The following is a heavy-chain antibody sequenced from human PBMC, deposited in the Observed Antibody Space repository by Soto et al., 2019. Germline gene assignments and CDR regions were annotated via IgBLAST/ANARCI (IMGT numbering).Heavy chain of an antibody. CDR2: IYSTGTT. CDR1: GFTVGNNY. CDR3: ATDRRGAGSHYNGFGY. V-gene: IGHV3-53*01. D-gene: IGHD3-10*01. J-gene: IGHJ4*02. Sequence: EVQLVESGGGLIQPGGSLKLSCAASGFTVGNNYMSWVRQAPGKGLEWVSLIYSTGTTKYADSVKGRFTVSIDNAKNTLYLQMNSLRAEDTSVYYCATDRRGAGSHYNGFGYCGQGTLVTV.